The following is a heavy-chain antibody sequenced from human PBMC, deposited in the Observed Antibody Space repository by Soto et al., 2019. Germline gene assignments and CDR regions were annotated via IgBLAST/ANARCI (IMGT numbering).Heavy chain of an antibody. CDR3: ARVGGYDFWSGYRGPHYYMDV. D-gene: IGHD3-3*01. CDR2: IYSGGST. J-gene: IGHJ6*03. CDR1: GFTVSTNY. Sequence: EVQLVESGGGLVQPGGSLRLSCAASGFTVSTNYMSWVRQPPGKGLEWVSVIYSGGSTYYADSVKGRFTISRDNSKNTLYLQMNSLRAEDTAVYYCARVGGYDFWSGYRGPHYYMDVWGKGTTVTVSS. V-gene: IGHV3-66*01.